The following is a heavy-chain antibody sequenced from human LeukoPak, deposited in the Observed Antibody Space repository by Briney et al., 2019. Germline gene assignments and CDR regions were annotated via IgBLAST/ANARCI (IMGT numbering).Heavy chain of an antibody. CDR1: GYXFTGYY. V-gene: IGHV1-2*02. J-gene: IGHJ3*02. CDR3: ARDRARVTMVRGVMNAFDI. D-gene: IGHD3-10*01. Sequence: ASVKVSCKASGYXFTGYYLHWVRRAPGQGLEWMGWINPNSGGTMYAQKFQGRVTMTKDTSSSTAYLELSRLRSDDTVVYFCARDRARVTMVRGVMNAFDIWGQGTMVTVSS. CDR2: INPNSGGT.